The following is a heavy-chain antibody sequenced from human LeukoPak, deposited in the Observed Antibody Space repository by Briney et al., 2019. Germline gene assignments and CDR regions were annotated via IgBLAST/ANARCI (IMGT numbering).Heavy chain of an antibody. CDR1: GFTFSSIA. Sequence: GGSLRLSCAASGFTFSSIAMSWVRQAPDKGLEWVSTISGSGGGTYYADSVKGRFTISRDDSENTLYLQMNSLRADDTAVYYCAKDLGRYRNNFFDYWGQGNLVTVST. CDR3: AKDLGRYRNNFFDY. V-gene: IGHV3-23*01. D-gene: IGHD1-26*01. CDR2: ISGSGGGT. J-gene: IGHJ4*02.